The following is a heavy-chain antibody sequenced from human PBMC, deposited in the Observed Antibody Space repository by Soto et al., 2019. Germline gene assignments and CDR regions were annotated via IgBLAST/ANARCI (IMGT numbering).Heavy chain of an antibody. Sequence: GASVKVSCKASGYTFTSYAMHWVRQAPGRRLEWMGWINAGNGNTKYSQKFQGGVIITRDTSASTVYMQLSNLRSEDTAVYYCARAWYQLLPTWFDPWGQGTLVTVSS. J-gene: IGHJ5*02. CDR2: INAGNGNT. CDR1: GYTFTSYA. V-gene: IGHV1-3*01. CDR3: ARAWYQLLPTWFDP. D-gene: IGHD2-2*01.